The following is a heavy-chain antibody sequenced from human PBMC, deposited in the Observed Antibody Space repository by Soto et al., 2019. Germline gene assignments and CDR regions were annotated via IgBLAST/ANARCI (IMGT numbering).Heavy chain of an antibody. V-gene: IGHV3-30-3*01. CDR1: GFTFSSYA. Sequence: GGSLRLSCAASGFTFSSYAMHWVRQAPGKGLEWVAAISYDGSNKYYVDSVKGRFTISRDNSKNTLYLQMNSLRAEDTAVYYCARGPSSLTRFDYWGQGTLVTVSS. D-gene: IGHD2-2*01. J-gene: IGHJ4*02. CDR2: ISYDGSNK. CDR3: ARGPSSLTRFDY.